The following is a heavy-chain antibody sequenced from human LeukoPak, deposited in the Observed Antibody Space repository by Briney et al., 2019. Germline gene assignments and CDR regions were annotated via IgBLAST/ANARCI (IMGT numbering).Heavy chain of an antibody. CDR2: TSAYNGDT. V-gene: IGHV1-18*04. D-gene: IGHD2-15*01. CDR3: ARGRGVVTYFDY. CDR1: GYTFPTYG. J-gene: IGHJ4*02. Sequence: VASVKVSCKASGYTFPTYGISWVRQAPGQGLEWMGWTSAYNGDTNYAQKLQGRITMTTDTSTSTAYMELRSLRSDDTAVYYCARGRGVVTYFDYWGQGTLVTVSS.